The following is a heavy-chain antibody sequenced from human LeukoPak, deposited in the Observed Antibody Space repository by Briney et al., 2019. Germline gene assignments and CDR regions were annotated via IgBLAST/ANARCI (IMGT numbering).Heavy chain of an antibody. CDR2: INHSGST. J-gene: IGHJ5*02. V-gene: IGHV4-34*01. Sequence: SETLSLTCAVYGGSISGYYWSWIRQPPGKGLEWIGEINHSGSTNYNPSLKSRVTISVDTSKNQFSLKLNSVTAADTAVYHCARGRREGSGWLGWFDPWGQGTLVTVSS. D-gene: IGHD6-19*01. CDR1: GGSISGYY. CDR3: ARGRREGSGWLGWFDP.